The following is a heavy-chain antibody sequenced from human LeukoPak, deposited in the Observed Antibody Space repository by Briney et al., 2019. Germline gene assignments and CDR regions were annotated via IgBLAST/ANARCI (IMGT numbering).Heavy chain of an antibody. V-gene: IGHV3-23*01. CDR3: VKARMPHCGTDCLES. Sequence: GGSQRLSCAASGFTISNYGMSWVRQAPGKGLEWVSVIRGSGGGTYYADSVKGRFTISRDNSKNTVYLQMNSLRAEDTAVYYCVKARMPHCGTDCLESWGQGTLVTVSS. J-gene: IGHJ4*02. CDR2: IRGSGGGT. D-gene: IGHD2-21*02. CDR1: GFTISNYG.